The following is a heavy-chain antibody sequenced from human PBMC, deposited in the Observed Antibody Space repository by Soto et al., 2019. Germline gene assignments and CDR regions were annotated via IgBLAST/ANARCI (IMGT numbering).Heavy chain of an antibody. Sequence: GASVKVSCKAPRDTFTSYYINWVRQAPGQGLDWMGFINPHCGSTAYAQKFKGRVTLTRDTSASTVYMDVSSLTSEDTAMYYCAQSSGGNFGIIIERTKWFAPLGPGTLVTVFS. CDR2: INPHCGST. CDR1: RDTFTSYY. V-gene: IGHV1-46*01. CDR3: AQSSGGNFGIIIERTKWFAP. D-gene: IGHD3-10*01. J-gene: IGHJ5*02.